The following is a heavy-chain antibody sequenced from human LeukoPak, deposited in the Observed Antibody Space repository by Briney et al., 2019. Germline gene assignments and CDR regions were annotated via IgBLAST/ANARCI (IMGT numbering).Heavy chain of an antibody. CDR3: ARDQGSGSYEYYYYGMDV. V-gene: IGHV3-21*01. CDR2: ISSSGSYI. CDR1: GFSFSGYA. Sequence: GGSLRLSCIASGFSFSGYAMNWVRQAPGKGLEWVSSISSSGSYIYYADSVKGRFTISRDNAENSLYLQMNSLRAADTAVYYCARDQGSGSYEYYYYGMDVWGQGTTVTVSS. J-gene: IGHJ6*02. D-gene: IGHD3-10*01.